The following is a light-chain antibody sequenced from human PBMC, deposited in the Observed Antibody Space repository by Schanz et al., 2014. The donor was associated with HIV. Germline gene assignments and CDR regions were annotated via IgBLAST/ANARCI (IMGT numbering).Light chain of an antibody. CDR3: QQYNNWPPKIT. Sequence: EIVLTQSPGTLSLSPGERATLSCRASQMFISSYLAWYQQKPGQAPRLLIYGASSRAPGIPDRFSGSGSGTEFTLTISSLQSEDFAVYYCQQYNNWPPKITFGGGTKVEIK. V-gene: IGKV3-20*01. J-gene: IGKJ4*01. CDR2: GAS. CDR1: QMFISSY.